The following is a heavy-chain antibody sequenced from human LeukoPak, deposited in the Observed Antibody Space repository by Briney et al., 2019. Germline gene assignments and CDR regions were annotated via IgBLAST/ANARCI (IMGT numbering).Heavy chain of an antibody. CDR2: INPSGGST. Sequence: ASVKVSCKASGYTFTGYYMHWVRQAPGQGLEWMGIINPSGGSTSYAQKFQGRVTMTRDTSTSTVYMELSSLRSEDTAVYYCARDFSFHYYDSSGPTAYWGQGTLVTVSS. CDR3: ARDFSFHYYDSSGPTAY. CDR1: GYTFTGYY. J-gene: IGHJ4*02. D-gene: IGHD3-22*01. V-gene: IGHV1-46*01.